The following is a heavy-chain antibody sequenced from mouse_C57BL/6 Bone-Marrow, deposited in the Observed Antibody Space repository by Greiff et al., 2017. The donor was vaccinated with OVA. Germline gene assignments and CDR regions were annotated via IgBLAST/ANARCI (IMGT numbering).Heavy chain of an antibody. CDR3: ASPSYGYDRDLTD. J-gene: IGHJ3*01. D-gene: IGHD2-2*01. Sequence: VQLQQSGAELARPGASVKLSCKASGYTFTSYGISWVKQRTGQGLEWIGEIYPRSGNTYYNEKFKGKATLTADKSSSTAYMELRSLTSEDSAVYFCASPSYGYDRDLTDWGQGTLVTVSA. CDR2: IYPRSGNT. CDR1: GYTFTSYG. V-gene: IGHV1-81*01.